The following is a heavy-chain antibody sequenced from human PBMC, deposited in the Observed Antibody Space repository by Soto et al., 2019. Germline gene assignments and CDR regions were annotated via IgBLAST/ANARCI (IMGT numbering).Heavy chain of an antibody. CDR3: TTDAEQVAGNPGRY. J-gene: IGHJ4*02. CDR1: GFSFNKAW. D-gene: IGHD6-19*01. CDR2: IKSKRNGETT. Sequence: EVQLVESGGGLVKPGGSLRLSCEASGFSFNKAWMNWVRQAPGKGLEWVGRIKSKRNGETTDYAAPVKGRFTISRDDSKNTLFLQMNSLKTEDTAMYYCTTDAEQVAGNPGRYWGQGTLVTVSS. V-gene: IGHV3-15*07.